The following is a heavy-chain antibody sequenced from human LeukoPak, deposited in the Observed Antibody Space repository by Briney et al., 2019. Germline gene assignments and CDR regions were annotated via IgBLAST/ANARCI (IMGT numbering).Heavy chain of an antibody. Sequence: ASVKVSCKASGGTFSSYAISWVRQAPGQGLEWMGGIIPIFGTANYAQKFQGRVTITADESTSTAYMELSSLRSEDTAVYYCARPTAMVTWHDAFDIWGQGTMVTVSS. V-gene: IGHV1-69*13. CDR1: GGTFSSYA. J-gene: IGHJ3*02. CDR2: IIPIFGTA. D-gene: IGHD5-18*01. CDR3: ARPTAMVTWHDAFDI.